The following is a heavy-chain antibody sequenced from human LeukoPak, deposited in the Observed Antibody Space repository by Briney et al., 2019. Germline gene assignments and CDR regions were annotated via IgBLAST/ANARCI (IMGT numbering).Heavy chain of an antibody. D-gene: IGHD3-3*01. CDR3: ARERMRLFGDH. J-gene: IGHJ4*02. CDR1: GFSFSYYS. V-gene: IGHV3-48*01. CDR2: ISKSGRTI. Sequence: PGGSLRLSCATSGFSFSYYSMHWVRQAPGRGLEWVSYISKSGRTIYYADSVKGRFTISRDNAKNSVYLQMNSLRAEDTAVYYCARERMRLFGDHWGQGTLVTVSS.